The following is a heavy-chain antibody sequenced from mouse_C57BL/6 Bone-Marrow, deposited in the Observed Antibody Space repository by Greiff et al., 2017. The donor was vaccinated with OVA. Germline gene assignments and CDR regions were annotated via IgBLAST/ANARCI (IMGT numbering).Heavy chain of an antibody. D-gene: IGHD1-1*01. CDR1: GYTFTDYY. CDR2: INPYNGGT. CDR3: ARFPITTEYYFDY. V-gene: IGHV1-19*01. J-gene: IGHJ2*01. Sequence: EVQLQQSGPVLVKPGASVKMSCKASGYTFTDYYMNWVKQSHGKSLEWIGVINPYNGGTSYNQKFKGKATLTVDKSSSTAYMELNSLTSEDSAVYYCARFPITTEYYFDYWGQGTTLTVSS.